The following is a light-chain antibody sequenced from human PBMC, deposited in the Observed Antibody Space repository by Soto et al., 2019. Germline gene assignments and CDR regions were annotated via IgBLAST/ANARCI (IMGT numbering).Light chain of an antibody. CDR2: GAS. CDR1: QSVRSN. Sequence: EIVLTQSPATLSVSPVERATLSCRASQSVRSNLAWYQQKAVQSPRRLIYGASTRATGIPARFSGSGSGTQFTLTISSMQSEDFAVYFCQQYDYWTSAWTFGQGTKVDIK. J-gene: IGKJ1*01. V-gene: IGKV3-15*01. CDR3: QQYDYWTSAWT.